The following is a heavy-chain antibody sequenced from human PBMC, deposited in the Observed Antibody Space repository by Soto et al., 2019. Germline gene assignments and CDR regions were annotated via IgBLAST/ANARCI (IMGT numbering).Heavy chain of an antibody. D-gene: IGHD2-2*01. CDR2: ISGSGGST. Sequence: GGSLRLSCAASGFTFSSYAMSWVRQAPGKGLEWVSAISGSGGSTYYADSVKGRFTISRDNSKNTLYLQMNSLRAEDTAVYYCAKDLHEGVVPAAPVAFDIWGQGTMVTVSS. CDR3: AKDLHEGVVPAAPVAFDI. J-gene: IGHJ3*02. CDR1: GFTFSSYA. V-gene: IGHV3-23*01.